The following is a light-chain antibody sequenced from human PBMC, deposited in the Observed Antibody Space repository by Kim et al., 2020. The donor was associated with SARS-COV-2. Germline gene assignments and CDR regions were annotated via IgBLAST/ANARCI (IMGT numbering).Light chain of an antibody. Sequence: ASVGDRVTITCRACQDIANSLAWYQQKPGKVPKLLIYAASTLQSGVPSRFSGSGSGTQFTLTIGSLQTEDVATYYCQKYNSAPWTFGPGTKVDIK. CDR2: AAS. V-gene: IGKV1-27*01. J-gene: IGKJ1*01. CDR1: QDIANS. CDR3: QKYNSAPWT.